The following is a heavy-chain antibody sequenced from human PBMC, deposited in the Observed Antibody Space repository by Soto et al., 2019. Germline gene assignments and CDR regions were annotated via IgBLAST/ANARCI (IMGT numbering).Heavy chain of an antibody. CDR1: GGSFCGYY. Sequence: SETPSLTCAVYGGSFCGYYWSWIRQPPGKGLEWIGEINHSGSTNYNPSLKSRVTISVDTSKNQFSLKLSSVTAADTAVYYCARKKYYYGSGSLAWWPVGWFDPWGQGTLVTVSS. CDR3: ARKKYYYGSGSLAWWPVGWFDP. D-gene: IGHD3-10*01. V-gene: IGHV4-34*01. CDR2: INHSGST. J-gene: IGHJ5*02.